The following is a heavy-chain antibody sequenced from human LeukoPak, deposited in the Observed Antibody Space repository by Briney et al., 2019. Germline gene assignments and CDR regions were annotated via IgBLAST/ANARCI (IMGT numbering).Heavy chain of an antibody. CDR3: ARVTLEQHAQFDI. CDR1: GGTFSSYA. CDR2: IIPIFGTA. Sequence: SVKVSCKASGGTFSSYAISWVRQAPGQGLEWMGGIIPIFGTANYAQEFQGRVTITADESTSTAYMELSSLRSEDTAVYYCARVTLEQHAQFDIWGQGTMVTVSS. J-gene: IGHJ3*02. D-gene: IGHD6-13*01. V-gene: IGHV1-69*13.